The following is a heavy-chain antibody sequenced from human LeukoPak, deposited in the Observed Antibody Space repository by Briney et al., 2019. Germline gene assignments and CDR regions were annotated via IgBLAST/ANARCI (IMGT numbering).Heavy chain of an antibody. J-gene: IGHJ6*03. CDR1: GGSISSGDYY. D-gene: IGHD3-22*01. Sequence: SQTLSLTCTVSGGSISSGDYYWSWIRQPPGKGLEWLGYIYYSGSTYYNPPLKSRVTISVDTSKNQFSLKLSSVTAADTAVYYCARHYYDSSGYYYYYYYMDVWGKGTTVTVSS. CDR2: IYYSGST. V-gene: IGHV4-30-4*08. CDR3: ARHYYDSSGYYYYYYYMDV.